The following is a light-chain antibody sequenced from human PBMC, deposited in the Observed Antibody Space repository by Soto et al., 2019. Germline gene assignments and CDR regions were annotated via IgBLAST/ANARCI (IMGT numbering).Light chain of an antibody. CDR1: QGISSY. CDR3: QQYYSYPLT. J-gene: IGKJ4*01. V-gene: IGKV1-8*01. CDR2: AAS. Sequence: AIRMTQSPSSFSASTGDRVTITCRASQGISSYLAWYQQKPGKAPKLLIYAASTLQSGVPSTFSGSGSGTDFNLTISCLQSEDFATYYCQQYYSYPLTFGAGTKVEIK.